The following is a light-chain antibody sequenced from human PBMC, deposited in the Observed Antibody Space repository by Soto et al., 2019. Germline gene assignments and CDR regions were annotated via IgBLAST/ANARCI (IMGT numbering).Light chain of an antibody. CDR2: DDN. CDR3: GSWDSSLSAYV. CDR1: SSNIGGNS. V-gene: IGLV1-51*01. J-gene: IGLJ1*01. Sequence: QSVLTQPPSVSAAPGQKVTISCYGSSSNIGGNSVSWNQQLPGTAPKLLIYDDNKRPSGIPDRFSGSKSGTSATLGITGFQTGDEADYYCGSWDSSLSAYVFGTGTKVTVL.